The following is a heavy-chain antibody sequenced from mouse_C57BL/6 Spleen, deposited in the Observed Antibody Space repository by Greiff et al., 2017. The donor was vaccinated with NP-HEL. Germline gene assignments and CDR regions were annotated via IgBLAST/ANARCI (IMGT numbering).Heavy chain of an antibody. J-gene: IGHJ2*01. D-gene: IGHD4-1*01. CDR1: GYAFSSYW. CDR3: ARWTGPYFDY. Sequence: LQESGAELVKPGASVKISCKASGYAFSSYWMNWVKQRPGKGLEWIGQIYPGDGATNYNGKFKGKATLTADKSSSTAYMQLSSLTSEDSAVYFCARWTGPYFDYWGQGTTLTVSS. V-gene: IGHV1-80*01. CDR2: IYPGDGAT.